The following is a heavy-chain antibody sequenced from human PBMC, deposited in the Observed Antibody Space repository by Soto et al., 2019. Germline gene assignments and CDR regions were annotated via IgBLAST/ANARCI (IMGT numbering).Heavy chain of an antibody. D-gene: IGHD3-16*01. Sequence: SSVKVSCKASGGTFSSYTISWVRHAPGQGLEWMGRIIPILGIANYAQKFQGRVTITADKSTSTAYMELSSLRSEDTAVYYCAMVDVYVTASPQDFWGRGTTVTVSS. V-gene: IGHV1-69*02. CDR3: AMVDVYVTASPQDF. CDR2: IIPILGIA. CDR1: GGTFSSYT. J-gene: IGHJ6*02.